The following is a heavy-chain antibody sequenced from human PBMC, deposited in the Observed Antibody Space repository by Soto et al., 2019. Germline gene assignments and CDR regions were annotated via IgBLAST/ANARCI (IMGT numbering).Heavy chain of an antibody. D-gene: IGHD4-17*01. CDR1: GGTFSSYA. CDR2: INPSGGST. J-gene: IGHJ5*02. V-gene: IGHV1-46*01. CDR3: AREMFVYGGNSGWFDP. Sequence: ASVKVSCKASGGTFSSYAISWVRQAPGQGLEWMGIINPSGGSTSYAQKFQGRVTMTRDTSTSTVYMELSSLRSEDTAVYYCAREMFVYGGNSGWFDPWGQGTLVTVSS.